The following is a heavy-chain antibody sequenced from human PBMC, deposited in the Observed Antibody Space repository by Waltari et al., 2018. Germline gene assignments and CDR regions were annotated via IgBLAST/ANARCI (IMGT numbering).Heavy chain of an antibody. CDR3: AREPSVAARSYWYFDL. Sequence: QVQLQESGPGLVKPSQTLSLICTVSGGSITSGNYYWTWIRQPAGKGLEWIGRIYTTGTTTYNPTLTGRVTVVEDTSNNHCSLRLSSVTAADTAVYYCAREPSVAARSYWYFDLWGRGTLVTVSS. V-gene: IGHV4-61*02. CDR2: IYTTGTT. CDR1: GGSITSGNYY. J-gene: IGHJ2*01. D-gene: IGHD6-6*01.